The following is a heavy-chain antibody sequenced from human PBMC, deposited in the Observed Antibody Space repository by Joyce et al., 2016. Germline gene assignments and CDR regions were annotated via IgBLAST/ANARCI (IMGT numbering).Heavy chain of an antibody. Sequence: VQLVQSGAEVKKPGASVKVSCKSSGDTFTGDYIHWVRQAPGQGLEWMGQINPNRGGTDNAQKFQGRVTMTRDTSLSPAYMELGRLRSDDTAVYFCARATTSAGPAYWGQGTLVTVSS. CDR2: INPNRGGT. J-gene: IGHJ4*02. D-gene: IGHD6-13*01. CDR3: ARATTSAGPAY. CDR1: GDTFTGDY. V-gene: IGHV1-2*06.